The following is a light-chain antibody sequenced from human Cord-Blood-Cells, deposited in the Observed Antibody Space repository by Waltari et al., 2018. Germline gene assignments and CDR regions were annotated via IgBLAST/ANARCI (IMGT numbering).Light chain of an antibody. J-gene: IGLJ3*02. CDR3: SSYTSSSTLV. V-gene: IGLV2-14*03. CDR2: DVS. CDR1: RSDVGGYNY. Sequence: QSALPQPASVSGSPGQSITISCTGTRSDVGGYNYVSWYQQHPGKAPKLMIYDVSNRPAGVSNRFSGSKSGNTASLTISGLQAEDEADYYCSSYTSSSTLVFGGGTKLTVL.